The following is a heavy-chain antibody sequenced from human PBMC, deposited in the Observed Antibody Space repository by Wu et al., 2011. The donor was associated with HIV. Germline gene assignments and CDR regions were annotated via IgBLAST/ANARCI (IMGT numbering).Heavy chain of an antibody. J-gene: IGHJ4*02. CDR1: GYTFTNYG. V-gene: IGHV1-69*18. D-gene: IGHD5-18*01. CDR3: AGPRGYSYGSFDY. Sequence: QVQLVQSGVEVKKPGASVKVSCKASGYTFTNYGINWVRQAPGEGLEWMGRIIPILEKPKYAQKYQGRVAITADESTSTAYMELSSLGSEGTAVYYCAGPRGYSYGSFDYWGQGTLVIVSS. CDR2: IIPILEKP.